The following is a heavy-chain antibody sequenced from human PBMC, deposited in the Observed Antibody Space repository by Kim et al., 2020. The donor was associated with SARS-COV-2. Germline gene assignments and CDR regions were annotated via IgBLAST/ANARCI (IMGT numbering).Heavy chain of an antibody. Sequence: GGSLRLSCAASGFTFSDYYMSWIRQAPGKGLEWVSYISSSGSTIYYADSVKGRFTISRDNAKNSLYLQMNSLRAEDTAVYYCARDYRGAEATVVTLRYYYYGMDVWGQGTTVTVSS. J-gene: IGHJ6*02. CDR1: GFTFSDYY. CDR2: ISSSGSTI. D-gene: IGHD4-17*01. V-gene: IGHV3-11*01. CDR3: ARDYRGAEATVVTLRYYYYGMDV.